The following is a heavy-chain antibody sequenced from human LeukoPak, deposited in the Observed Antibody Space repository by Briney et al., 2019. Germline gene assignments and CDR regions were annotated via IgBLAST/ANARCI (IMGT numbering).Heavy chain of an antibody. D-gene: IGHD3-22*01. Sequence: GGSLRLSCAASGFTFSDYGMTWVRQAPGKGLEWVSYISSSSSPIYYADSVKGRFTISRDNAKNSLYLQMNSLRDEDTAVYYCARYSSGYSSYYFDYWGQGTLVTVSS. V-gene: IGHV3-48*02. CDR1: GFTFSDYG. CDR3: ARYSSGYSSYYFDY. CDR2: ISSSSSPI. J-gene: IGHJ4*02.